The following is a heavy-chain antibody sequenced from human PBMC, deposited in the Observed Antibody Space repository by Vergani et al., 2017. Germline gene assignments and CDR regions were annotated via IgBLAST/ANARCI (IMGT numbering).Heavy chain of an antibody. V-gene: IGHV3-33*01. CDR3: VREXSYCGSTTCRNPSYVYYYHMGV. Sequence: QVQLVESGGGVVQPGRSLRLSCTSSGFTFSTYAMHWVRQAPGKGLEWVAIIYYDGSKKYYADSVKGRFTIPRDNSRNTLDLLMSSLGDEDTAIYYCVREXSYCGSTTCRNPSYVYYYHMGVWGEGTTVTGSS. D-gene: IGHD2-21*01. CDR2: IYYDGSKK. J-gene: IGHJ6*03. CDR1: GFTFSTYA.